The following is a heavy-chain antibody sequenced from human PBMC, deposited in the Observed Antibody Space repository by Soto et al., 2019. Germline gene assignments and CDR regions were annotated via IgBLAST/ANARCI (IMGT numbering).Heavy chain of an antibody. J-gene: IGHJ3*01. D-gene: IGHD2-8*02. CDR1: GFSFRNYN. Sequence: QPGGSLRLSCAASGFSFRNYNLHWVRQAPGKGLEWVAVVSHDGVNKHYAESVKGRLSISRDSSRDTLYLQMNSLRPEDTAVYYYGRKTKFVMGVVPTPGGPGVFDLWAKGKMAPV. CDR2: VSHDGVNK. CDR3: GRKTKFVMGVVPTPGGPGVFDL. V-gene: IGHV3-30-3*01.